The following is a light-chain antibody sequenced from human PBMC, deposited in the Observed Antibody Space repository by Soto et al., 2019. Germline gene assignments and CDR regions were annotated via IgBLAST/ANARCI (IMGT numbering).Light chain of an antibody. V-gene: IGKV3-15*01. J-gene: IGKJ1*01. Sequence: EIVMTQSPPTLSVYPGERATLYCRASQSVSSNLAWYQQKPGQAPRLLIYGASTGATGIPARFSGSGSGTEFTLTISSLQSEDFAVYYCQQYNNWPRTFGQGTKVDI. CDR2: GAS. CDR1: QSVSSN. CDR3: QQYNNWPRT.